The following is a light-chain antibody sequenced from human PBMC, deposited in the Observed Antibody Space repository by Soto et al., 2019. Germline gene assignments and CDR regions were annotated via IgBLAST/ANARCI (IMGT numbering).Light chain of an antibody. J-gene: IGKJ1*01. CDR2: GAS. CDR3: QQYDSSPWT. Sequence: EIVLTQSPGTLSLSPGERATLSCRASQSVSYTYLAWYQQKPGQPPRLLIYGASFKATGIPDRFSGSGSGTDFTLTISRLEPEDFAIYYCQQYDSSPWTFGQGTKV. CDR1: QSVSYTY. V-gene: IGKV3-20*01.